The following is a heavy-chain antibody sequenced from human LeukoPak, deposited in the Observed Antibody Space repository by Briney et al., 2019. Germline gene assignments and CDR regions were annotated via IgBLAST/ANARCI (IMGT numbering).Heavy chain of an antibody. CDR2: IIPIFGTA. CDR1: GGTFSSYA. CDR3: TRDPVFPKQWLVHNWFDP. V-gene: IGHV1-69*05. Sequence: SVKVSCKASGGTFSSYAISWVRQAPGQGLEWMGRIIPIFGTANYAQKFQGRVTITTDESTSTAYMELSSLRSEDTAVYYCTRDPVFPKQWLVHNWFDPWGQGTLVTVSS. J-gene: IGHJ5*02. D-gene: IGHD6-19*01.